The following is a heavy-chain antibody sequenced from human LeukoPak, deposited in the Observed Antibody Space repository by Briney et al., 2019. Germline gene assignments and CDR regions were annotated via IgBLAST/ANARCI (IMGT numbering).Heavy chain of an antibody. CDR2: ISYDGSNK. V-gene: IGHV3-30-3*01. CDR3: ARGGRYYYDSSGYYSY. Sequence: GGSLRLSCVASGFTFSSHAMHWVRQAPGKGLEWVAVISYDGSNKYYADSVKGRFTISRDNSKNTLYLQMNSLRAEDTAVYYCARGGRYYYDSSGYYSYWGQGTLVTVSS. D-gene: IGHD3-22*01. CDR1: GFTFSSHA. J-gene: IGHJ4*02.